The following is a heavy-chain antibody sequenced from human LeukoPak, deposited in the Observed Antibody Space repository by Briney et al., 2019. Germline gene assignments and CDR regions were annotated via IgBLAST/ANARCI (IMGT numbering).Heavy chain of an antibody. CDR3: ARALRGTPDY. Sequence: PSETLSLTCTVSGGSISSYYWSWIRQPPGKGLEWIGYIYYSGSTYYNPSLKSRVTISVDTSKNQFSLKLSSVTAADTAVYYCARALRGTPDYWGQGTLVTVSS. CDR1: GGSISSYY. J-gene: IGHJ4*02. D-gene: IGHD1-14*01. CDR2: IYYSGST. V-gene: IGHV4-59*12.